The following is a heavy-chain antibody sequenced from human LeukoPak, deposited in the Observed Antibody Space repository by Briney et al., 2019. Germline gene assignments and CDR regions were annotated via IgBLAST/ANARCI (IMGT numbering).Heavy chain of an antibody. CDR3: ARSLGVFNTTYDYYYMDV. Sequence: GASVKVSCKASGYTFTSFGISWVRQAPGQGLEWMGWISTYNGKTNYAQKLQGRVTMTTDTSTSTAYMELRTLTSDDTAVYYCARSLGVFNTTYDYYYMDVWGKGTTVTVSS. J-gene: IGHJ6*03. CDR1: GYTFTSFG. V-gene: IGHV1-18*01. CDR2: ISTYNGKT. D-gene: IGHD3-16*01.